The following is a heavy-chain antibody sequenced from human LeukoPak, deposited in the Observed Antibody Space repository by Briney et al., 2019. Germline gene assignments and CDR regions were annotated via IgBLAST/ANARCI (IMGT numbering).Heavy chain of an antibody. D-gene: IGHD2-2*01. CDR3: ARGRSPIVVVPAATGHYYYGMDV. Sequence: NYNPSLKSLVTISVDTSKNQFSLKLSSVTAADTAVYYCARGRSPIVVVPAATGHYYYGMDVWGQGTTVTVS. J-gene: IGHJ6*02. V-gene: IGHV4-34*01.